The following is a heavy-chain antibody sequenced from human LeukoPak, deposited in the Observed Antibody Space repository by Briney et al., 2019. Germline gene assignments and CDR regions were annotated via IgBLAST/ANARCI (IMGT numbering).Heavy chain of an antibody. J-gene: IGHJ5*02. CDR3: ARDPGDTAMADNWFDP. D-gene: IGHD5-18*01. V-gene: IGHV4-61*02. CDR1: GGSISSGSYY. CDR2: IYTSGST. Sequence: SQTLSLTCTVSGGSISSGSYYWSWIRQPAGKGLEWIGRIYTSGSTNYNPSLKSRVTISVDTSKNQFSLKLRSVTAADTAVYYCARDPGDTAMADNWFDPWGQGTLVTVSS.